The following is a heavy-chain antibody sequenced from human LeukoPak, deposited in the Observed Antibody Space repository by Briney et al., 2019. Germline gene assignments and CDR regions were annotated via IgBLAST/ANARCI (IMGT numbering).Heavy chain of an antibody. CDR2: IYYSGNT. J-gene: IGHJ2*01. V-gene: IGHV4-59*01. CDR1: GCSIGSYY. D-gene: IGHD3-22*01. Sequence: PSETLSLTCTVSGCSIGSYYWSWIRQPPGKGLEWIGYIYYSGNTNYNPSLKSRVSISIDTSKNQFSLQLSSVTAADTAVYYCARDRDSSGLRDFDLWGRGTLVTVSA. CDR3: ARDRDSSGLRDFDL.